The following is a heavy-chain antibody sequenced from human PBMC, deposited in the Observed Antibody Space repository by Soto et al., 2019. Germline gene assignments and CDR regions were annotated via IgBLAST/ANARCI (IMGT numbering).Heavy chain of an antibody. CDR2: ISYDGRNE. CDR3: AKGTENIVLKTYATLFGS. CDR1: GFTFSSYA. D-gene: IGHD2-8*01. J-gene: IGHJ4*02. V-gene: IGHV3-30*18. Sequence: HPGGSLRLSCAASGFTFSSYAMHWVRQAPGKGQEWVAVISYDGRNEYYADSVKGRFTISRDNSKNTLNLQMNSLRPEDTAVYYCAKGTENIVLKTYATLFGSWGQGTLVTVSS.